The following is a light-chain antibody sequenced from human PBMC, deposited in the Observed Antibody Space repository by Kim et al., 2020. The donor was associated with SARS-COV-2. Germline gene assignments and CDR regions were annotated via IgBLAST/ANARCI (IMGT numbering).Light chain of an antibody. CDR3: QQANSFPVT. J-gene: IGKJ5*01. V-gene: IGKV1D-12*01. CDR1: QGVRSW. Sequence: DIQMTQSPSSVSASVGDRVTITCRASQGVRSWLAWYQQKPGKAPKLLIYAASSLQTGVPSRFSGSGSGTDFTHSISSLQPEDFATYYCQQANSFPVTFGQGTRLEIK. CDR2: AAS.